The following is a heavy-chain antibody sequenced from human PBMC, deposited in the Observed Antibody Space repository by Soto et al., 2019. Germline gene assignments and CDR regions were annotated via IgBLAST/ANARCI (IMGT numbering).Heavy chain of an antibody. V-gene: IGHV4-39*01. Sequence: SETLSLTCTVSGGSISSSSYYWGWIRQPPGKGLEWIGSIYYSGRTYYNPSLKSQVTISVDTSKNQFSMKLNSVTAADTAVYYCRVWDGDASFYYYYGMDVWGQGTTVT. D-gene: IGHD4-17*01. CDR1: GGSISSSSYY. J-gene: IGHJ6*02. CDR2: IYYSGRT. CDR3: RVWDGDASFYYYYGMDV.